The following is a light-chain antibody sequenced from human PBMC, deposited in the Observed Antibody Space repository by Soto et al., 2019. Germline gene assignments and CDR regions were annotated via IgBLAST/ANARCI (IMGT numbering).Light chain of an antibody. CDR2: EVS. Sequence: QSALTQPPSASGSPGQSVTISCTGTSSDVGGYNYVSWYQQHPGKAPKLMIYEVSKRPSGVPDRFSGSKSGNTASLTISGLQAEDEADYYCSSFSSDTTLFVFGGGTQLTVL. J-gene: IGLJ7*01. CDR1: SSDVGGYNY. V-gene: IGLV2-8*01. CDR3: SSFSSDTTLFV.